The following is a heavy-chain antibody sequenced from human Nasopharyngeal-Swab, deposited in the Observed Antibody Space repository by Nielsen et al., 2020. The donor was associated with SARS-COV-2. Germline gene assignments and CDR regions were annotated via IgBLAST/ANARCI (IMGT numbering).Heavy chain of an antibody. Sequence: WIRQPPGKGLEWVSSISSSSTYIYYADPVKGRFTVSGDNAKNSLYLQMSSLRTEDAAVYYCARSPYYDFWSGYYTRFDYWGRGTLVTVSS. V-gene: IGHV3-21*01. D-gene: IGHD3-3*01. J-gene: IGHJ4*02. CDR3: ARSPYYDFWSGYYTRFDY. CDR2: ISSSSTYI.